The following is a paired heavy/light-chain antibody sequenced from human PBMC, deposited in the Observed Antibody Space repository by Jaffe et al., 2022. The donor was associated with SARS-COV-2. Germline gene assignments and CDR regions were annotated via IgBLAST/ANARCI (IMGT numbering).Heavy chain of an antibody. D-gene: IGHD2-15*01. CDR3: AKGPRCSGGTCYSVGEFGY. CDR2: ISASGNST. V-gene: IGHV3-23*01. Sequence: EVQLLESGGGLVQPGGSLRLSCAASGFSFSSYAMSWVRQAPGKGLEWVSAISASGNSTYYVDSGKGRFTISRDNSKNTLYLQMNSLRAGDTAVYFCAKGPRCSGGTCYSVGEFGYWGQGTLVTVSS. CDR1: GFSFSSYA. J-gene: IGHJ4*02.
Light chain of an antibody. CDR1: ALPKQY. CDR2: KDT. CDR3: QSADSSGTVV. Sequence: SYELTQPPSVSVSPGQTARITCSSDALPKQYAYWYQQKPGQAPVLVIYKDTERPSGIPERFSGSTSGTTVTLTISGVQAEDEADYYCQSADSSGTVVFGGGTKLTVL. V-gene: IGLV3-25*03. J-gene: IGLJ3*02.